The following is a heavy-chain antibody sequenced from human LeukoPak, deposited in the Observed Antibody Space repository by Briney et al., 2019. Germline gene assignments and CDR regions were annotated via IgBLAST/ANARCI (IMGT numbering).Heavy chain of an antibody. CDR2: INHSGST. V-gene: IGHV4-34*01. CDR1: GGSFSGYY. D-gene: IGHD3-10*01. CDR3: ARDGSGSPRFDY. J-gene: IGHJ4*02. Sequence: SETLSLTCAVYGGSFSGYYWSWIRQPPGKGLEWIGEINHSGSTKYNPSLKSRVTISVDTSKNQFSLKPSSVTAADTAVYYCARDGSGSPRFDYWGQGTLVTVSS.